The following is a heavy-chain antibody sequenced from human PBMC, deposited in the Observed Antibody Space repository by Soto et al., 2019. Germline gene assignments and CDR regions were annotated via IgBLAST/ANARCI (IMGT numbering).Heavy chain of an antibody. J-gene: IGHJ4*02. CDR2: TYYRSKWYN. CDR3: ARSGPGGYIDY. CDR1: GDSVSSNSAA. Sequence: SQTLSLTCAISGDSVSSNSAALNWIRHSPSRGLEWLGRTYYRSKWYNHCGVSVKNRIPVNPDTSKNQSSLQLNSVTPEDTAVYYCARSGPGGYIDYWGQGTLVTVSS. D-gene: IGHD3-22*01. V-gene: IGHV6-1*01.